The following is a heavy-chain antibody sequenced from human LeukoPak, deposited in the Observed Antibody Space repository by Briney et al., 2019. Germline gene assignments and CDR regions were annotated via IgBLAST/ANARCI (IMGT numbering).Heavy chain of an antibody. J-gene: IGHJ6*02. D-gene: IGHD6-6*01. V-gene: IGHV4-39*02. CDR3: AREDTQFVSPSYCYGMDV. Sequence: PSETLSLTCTVSGGSISSSSYYWGWIRQPPGKGLEWIGSIYYSGSTYYNPSLKSRVTISVDTSKNQFSLKLSSVTAADTAVYYCAREDTQFVSPSYCYGMDVWGQGTTVTVSS. CDR2: IYYSGST. CDR1: GGSISSSSYY.